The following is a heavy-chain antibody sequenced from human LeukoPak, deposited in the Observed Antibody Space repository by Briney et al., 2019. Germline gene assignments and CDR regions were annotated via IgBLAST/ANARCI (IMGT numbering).Heavy chain of an antibody. CDR3: ARGLGVAFHYSYFYLDF. J-gene: IGHJ6*03. D-gene: IGHD3-3*01. CDR1: GYTFTSYD. V-gene: IGHV1-8*02. CDR2: MNPSSGRT. Sequence: ASVKVSCKASGYTFTSYDINWVRQATGQGLEWMGWMNPSSGRTSCSQQFQGRVTMTGDTSTRTAYMELSGLKSEDTAVYYCARGLGVAFHYSYFYLDFWGKGTTVTVS.